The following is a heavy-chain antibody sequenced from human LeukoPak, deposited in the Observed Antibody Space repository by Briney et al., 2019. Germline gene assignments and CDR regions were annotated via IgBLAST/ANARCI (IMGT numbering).Heavy chain of an antibody. CDR2: IYSGGST. J-gene: IGHJ3*02. V-gene: IGHV3-66*01. D-gene: IGHD3-16*02. CDR3: ARGQDMITFGGVIVNPPGAFDI. CDR1: GFTLSSYR. Sequence: GGSLRLSCAASGFTLSSYRMNWVRQAPGKGLEWVSVIYSGGSTYYADSVKGRFTISRDNSKNTLYLQMNSLRAEDTAVYYCARGQDMITFGGVIVNPPGAFDIWGQGTMVTVSS.